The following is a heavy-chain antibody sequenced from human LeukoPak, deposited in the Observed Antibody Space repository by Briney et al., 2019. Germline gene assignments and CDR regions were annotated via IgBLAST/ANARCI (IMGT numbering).Heavy chain of an antibody. D-gene: IGHD1-26*01. Sequence: SGGSLRLSCAASGFTFDDYAMHWVRQAPGKGLEWVSGISWNSGSIGYADSVKGRFTISRDNAKNSLYLQMNSLRAEDTALYYCAKDILGIVGATMGFVYWGQGTLVTVSS. V-gene: IGHV3-9*01. J-gene: IGHJ4*02. CDR1: GFTFDDYA. CDR2: ISWNSGSI. CDR3: AKDILGIVGATMGFVY.